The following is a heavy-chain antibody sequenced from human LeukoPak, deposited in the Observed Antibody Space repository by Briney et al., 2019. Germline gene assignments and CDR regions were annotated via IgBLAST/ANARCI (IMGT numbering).Heavy chain of an antibody. J-gene: IGHJ4*02. D-gene: IGHD5-18*01. V-gene: IGHV3-66*04. Sequence: PGGSLRLSCAASGFTASSSYMSWVRQAPGKGLEWVSVIYSGGSTYYAESVKGRFTVSRDNSKNMLYLQMNSLRDEDTAVYYCARRGDSYGDSFEYWDQGTLVTVSS. CDR2: IYSGGST. CDR3: ARRGDSYGDSFEY. CDR1: GFTASSSY.